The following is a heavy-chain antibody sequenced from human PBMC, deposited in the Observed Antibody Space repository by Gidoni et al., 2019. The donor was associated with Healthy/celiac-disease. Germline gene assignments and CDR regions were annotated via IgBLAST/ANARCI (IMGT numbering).Heavy chain of an antibody. D-gene: IGHD3-22*01. CDR2: IIPIFGTA. CDR3: ASQPDSSGSYALALLFDY. V-gene: IGHV1-69*06. Sequence: QVQLVQSGAEVKKPGSSVKVSCKASGGTFSSYAISWVRQAPGQGLEWMGGIIPIFGTANYAQKFQGRVTITADKSTSTAYMELSSLRSEDTAVYYCASQPDSSGSYALALLFDYWGQGTLVTVSS. CDR1: GGTFSSYA. J-gene: IGHJ4*02.